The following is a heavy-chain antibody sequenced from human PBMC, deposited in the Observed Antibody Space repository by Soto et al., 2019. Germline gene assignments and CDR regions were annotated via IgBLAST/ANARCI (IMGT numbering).Heavy chain of an antibody. CDR1: GFAFSSYG. Sequence: GGSLRLSCSASGFAFSSYGIHWVRQAPGKGLEWVSGISDSGGSTYYADSVKGRFTISRDNSKNTLYLQMNSLRAEDTAVYYCAKGTYYYGSAPYYFDYWGQGTLVTVSS. J-gene: IGHJ4*02. D-gene: IGHD3-10*01. V-gene: IGHV3-23*01. CDR2: ISDSGGST. CDR3: AKGTYYYGSAPYYFDY.